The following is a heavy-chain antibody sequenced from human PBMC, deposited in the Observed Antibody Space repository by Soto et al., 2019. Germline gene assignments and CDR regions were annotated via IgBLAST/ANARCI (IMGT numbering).Heavy chain of an antibody. V-gene: IGHV3-15*01. CDR3: TTDRRQLVPAQFDN. CDR1: GFTISNVW. Sequence: EVQLVASGGGLVKPGGSLSLSCAASGFTISNVWMSWVRQAPGKGLEWVARIKSESAGGAADYAAPVKGRFTVSRDDSRTTLYLQMNSLKDDDTAVYYCTTDRRQLVPAQFDNWGQGTL. J-gene: IGHJ4*02. CDR2: IKSESAGGAA. D-gene: IGHD6-6*01.